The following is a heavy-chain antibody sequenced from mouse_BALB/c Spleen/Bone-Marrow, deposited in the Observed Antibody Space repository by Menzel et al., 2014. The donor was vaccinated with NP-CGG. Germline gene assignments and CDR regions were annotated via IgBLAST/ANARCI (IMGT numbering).Heavy chain of an antibody. D-gene: IGHD1-1*01. V-gene: IGHV5-17*02. CDR2: ISSGSSTI. Sequence: EVKLVESGGGLVQPGGSRKLSCAASGFTFSSFGMHWVRQAPEKGLEWVAYISSGSSTIYYTDTVKGRFTISRDNPKNTLFLQMTSLRSEDTAMYYCARRYYGSSFSYFDYRGQGTTLTVSS. J-gene: IGHJ2*01. CDR1: GFTFSSFG. CDR3: ARRYYGSSFSYFDY.